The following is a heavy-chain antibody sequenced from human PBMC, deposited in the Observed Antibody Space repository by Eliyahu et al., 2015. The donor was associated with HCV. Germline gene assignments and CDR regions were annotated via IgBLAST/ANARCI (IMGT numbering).Heavy chain of an antibody. CDR2: ISGSSSLI. Sequence: EVQLVESGGGLVQPGGSLRLSCAASGFTFSNYSMNWVRQAPGKGLECLSYISGSSSLILYADSVKGRFTISRDNARNSLYLQMNNLRADDTAVYYCARKSLLLDYWVQGTLVTVSS. D-gene: IGHD2-21*02. J-gene: IGHJ4*02. V-gene: IGHV3-48*01. CDR3: ARKSLLLDY. CDR1: GFTFSNYS.